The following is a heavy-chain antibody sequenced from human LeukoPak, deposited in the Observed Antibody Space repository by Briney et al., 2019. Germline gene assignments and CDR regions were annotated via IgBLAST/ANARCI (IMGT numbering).Heavy chain of an antibody. CDR1: GFTFSSYA. D-gene: IGHD3-22*01. J-gene: IGHJ4*02. CDR2: ISGSGGST. CDR3: AKDRSPYYYDSSGYYLSDY. V-gene: IGHV3-23*01. Sequence: GGSLRLSCAASGFTFSSYAMSWVRQAPGKGLEWVSAISGSGGSTYYADSVKGRFTISRDNSKNTLYLQMNSLRAEDTAVYYCAKDRSPYYYDSSGYYLSDYWGQGTLVTVSS.